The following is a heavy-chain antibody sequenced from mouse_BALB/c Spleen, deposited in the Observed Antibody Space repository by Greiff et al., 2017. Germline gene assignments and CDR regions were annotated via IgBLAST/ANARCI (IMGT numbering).Heavy chain of an antibody. J-gene: IGHJ4*01. CDR2: ISSGGST. CDR1: GFTFSSYA. Sequence: EVQLVESGGGLVKPGGSLKLSCAASGFTFSSYAMSWVRQTPEKRLEWVASISSGGSTYYPDSVKGRFTISRDNARNILYLQMSSLRSEDTAMYYCARVLRGAMDYWGQGTSVTVSS. CDR3: ARVLRGAMDY. V-gene: IGHV5-6-5*01.